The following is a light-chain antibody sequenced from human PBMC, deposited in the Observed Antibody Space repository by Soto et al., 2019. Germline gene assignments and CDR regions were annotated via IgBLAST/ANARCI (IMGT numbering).Light chain of an antibody. CDR1: QTVISTY. CDR2: GAS. CDR3: QQFGDSLT. J-gene: IGKJ4*01. V-gene: IGKV3-20*01. Sequence: ETVLTQSPGTLSLSPGERATLSCRASQTVISTYLAWYQQKPGQAHRLLIYGASSRATGIPDRFSGSGSGTDFTLSVSRLEPEDFAVYYWQQFGDSLTFGGGTKVEI.